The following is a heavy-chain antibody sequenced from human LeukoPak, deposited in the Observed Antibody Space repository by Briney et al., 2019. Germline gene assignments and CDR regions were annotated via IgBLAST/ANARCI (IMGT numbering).Heavy chain of an antibody. V-gene: IGHV3-30-3*01. CDR1: GFTFSSYA. CDR3: AKVIWAMVRGGIDY. CDR2: ISYDGSNK. J-gene: IGHJ4*02. D-gene: IGHD3-10*01. Sequence: GGSLRLSCAASGFTFSSYAMHWVRQAPGKGLEWVAVISYDGSNKYYADSVKGRFTISRDNSKNTLYLQMNSLRAEDTAVYYCAKVIWAMVRGGIDYWGQGTLVTVSS.